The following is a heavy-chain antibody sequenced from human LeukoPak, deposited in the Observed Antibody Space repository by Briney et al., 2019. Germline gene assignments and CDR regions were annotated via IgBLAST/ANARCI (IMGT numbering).Heavy chain of an antibody. J-gene: IGHJ4*02. D-gene: IGHD6-13*01. CDR1: GYSISSGYY. CDR2: ISSSGST. Sequence: SETLSLTCTVSGYSISSGYYWGWIRQPPGKGLEWIGYISSSGSTYYNPSLKSRLTISLDTSKNQFSLKLSSVTAADTAVYYCARVNFLASSLDSGTLDYWGQGTLVTVSS. V-gene: IGHV4-30-4*08. CDR3: ARVNFLASSLDSGTLDY.